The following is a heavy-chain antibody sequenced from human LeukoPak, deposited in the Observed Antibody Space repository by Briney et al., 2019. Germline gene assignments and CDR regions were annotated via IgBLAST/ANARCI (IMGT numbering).Heavy chain of an antibody. V-gene: IGHV3-23*01. Sequence: PGGSLRLSCAASGFTFSNYAMSWVRQAPGKGLEWVSAISGSGDNTYYADSVKGRFTFSRDNSKNTLYVQMKSLRAEDTAVYYCAKDFVVVPGNVNYFDYWGQGTLVTVSS. D-gene: IGHD2-21*02. CDR3: AKDFVVVPGNVNYFDY. J-gene: IGHJ4*02. CDR1: GFTFSNYA. CDR2: ISGSGDNT.